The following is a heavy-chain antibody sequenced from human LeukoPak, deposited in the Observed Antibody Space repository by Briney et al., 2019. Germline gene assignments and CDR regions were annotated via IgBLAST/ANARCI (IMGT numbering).Heavy chain of an antibody. D-gene: IGHD3-22*01. CDR3: ARDSREQEIVVVITDVLLGFDY. V-gene: IGHV3-30*04. CDR1: GFTFSSYA. Sequence: PGRSLRLSCAASGFTFSSYAMHWVRQAPGKGLEWVAVISYDGSNKYYADSVKGRFTISRDNSKNTLYLQMNSLRAEDTAVYYCARDSREQEIVVVITDVLLGFDYWGQGTLVTVSS. CDR2: ISYDGSNK. J-gene: IGHJ4*02.